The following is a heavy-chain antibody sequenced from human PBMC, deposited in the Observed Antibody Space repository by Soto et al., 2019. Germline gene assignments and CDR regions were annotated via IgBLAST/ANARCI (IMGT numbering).Heavy chain of an antibody. CDR3: ARGEQYSGRIFDY. CDR1: GDSVSSYSAA. CDR2: TYYRSRFFS. J-gene: IGHJ4*01. V-gene: IGHV6-1*01. D-gene: IGHD1-26*01. Sequence: SQTLSLTCALSGDSVSSYSAAWNWIRQSPSGGLEWLGRTYYRSRFFSDYAESVKSRIIINPDTSKNQFSLQLKSVTPEDTAVYFCARGEQYSGRIFDYWGQGTLVTVSS.